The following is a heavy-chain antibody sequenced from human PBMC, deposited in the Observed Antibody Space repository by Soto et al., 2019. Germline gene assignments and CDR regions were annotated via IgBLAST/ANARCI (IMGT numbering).Heavy chain of an antibody. D-gene: IGHD4-17*01. CDR2: IYHSGST. CDR3: ARASTTVTTLDY. V-gene: IGHV4-30-2*01. Sequence: QLQLQESGSGLVKPSQTLSLTCAVSGGSISSGGYSWSWIRQPPGKGLEWIGYIYHSGSTYYNPYLQSRVTISVDRSKNQVSRQLSSVTAADTAVYYCARASTTVTTLDYRGQGTLVTVSS. CDR1: GGSISSGGYS. J-gene: IGHJ4*02.